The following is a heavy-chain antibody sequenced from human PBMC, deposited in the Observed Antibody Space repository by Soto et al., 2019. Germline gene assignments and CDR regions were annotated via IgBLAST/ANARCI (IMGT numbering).Heavy chain of an antibody. V-gene: IGHV4-59*01. D-gene: IGHD1-20*01. Sequence: PSETLSLTCTVSGGSISSYYWSWIRQPPGKGLEWIGYIYYSGSTNYNPSLKSRVTISVDTSKNQFSLKLSSVTAADTAVYYCARDTYNWNYFDYWGQGTLVTVSS. CDR2: IYYSGST. CDR3: ARDTYNWNYFDY. J-gene: IGHJ4*02. CDR1: GGSISSYY.